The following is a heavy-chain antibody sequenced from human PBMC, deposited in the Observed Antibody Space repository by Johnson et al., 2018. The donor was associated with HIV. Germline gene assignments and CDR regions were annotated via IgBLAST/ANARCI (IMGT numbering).Heavy chain of an antibody. CDR2: INWNGGST. CDR1: GFSFDDYG. CDR3: ARGGGYSIAAPSDAFDI. Sequence: VQLVESGGRVVRPGGSLTLSCAASGFSFDDYGMTWVRQIAGKGLEWVSGINWNGGSTHYADSVKGRFTISRDNAKNSLYLQMNSLRAEDTAVYYCARGGGYSIAAPSDAFDIWGQGTMVTVSS. V-gene: IGHV3-20*04. J-gene: IGHJ3*02. D-gene: IGHD6-6*01.